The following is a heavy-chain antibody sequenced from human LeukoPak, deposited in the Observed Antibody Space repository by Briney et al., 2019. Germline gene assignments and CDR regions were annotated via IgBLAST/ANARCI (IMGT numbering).Heavy chain of an antibody. CDR1: GFTFSNYW. D-gene: IGHD2-2*02. CDR3: ARAIGVTCISTSCYSFDY. CDR2: IKSDGSST. Sequence: PGGSLRLSCAASGFTFSNYWMHWVRQAPGEALMWVSRIKSDGSSTTYADSVKGRFTISRDNSKNTLYLQMNSLRAEDTALYYCARAIGVTCISTSCYSFDYWGQGTLVTVSS. V-gene: IGHV3-74*01. J-gene: IGHJ4*02.